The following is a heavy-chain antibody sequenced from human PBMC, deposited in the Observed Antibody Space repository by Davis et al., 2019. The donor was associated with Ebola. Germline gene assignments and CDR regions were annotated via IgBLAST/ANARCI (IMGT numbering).Heavy chain of an antibody. CDR3: ASPIAARPYYYYGMDV. CDR1: AFSFSSYS. J-gene: IGHJ6*02. Sequence: GESLKISCAASAFSFSSYSMNWVRQAPGKGLEWVSYISTSSSTIYYADSVKGRFTISRDNAKNSLYLQMNSLRAEDTAVYYCASPIAARPYYYYGMDVWGQGTTVTVSS. CDR2: ISTSSSTI. D-gene: IGHD6-6*01. V-gene: IGHV3-48*04.